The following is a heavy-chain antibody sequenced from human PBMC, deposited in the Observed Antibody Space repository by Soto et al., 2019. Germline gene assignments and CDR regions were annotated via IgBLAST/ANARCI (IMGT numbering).Heavy chain of an antibody. Sequence: ASVKVSCKASGYTFTSYGISWVRQAPGQGLEWMGWISAYNGNTNYAQKLQGRVTITTDTSTSTAYMELRSLRSEDTAVYYCARGRAGTSSWGFDHWGQGTLVTVSS. CDR2: ISAYNGNT. V-gene: IGHV1-18*01. CDR1: GYTFTSYG. CDR3: ARGRAGTSSWGFDH. D-gene: IGHD6-6*01. J-gene: IGHJ4*02.